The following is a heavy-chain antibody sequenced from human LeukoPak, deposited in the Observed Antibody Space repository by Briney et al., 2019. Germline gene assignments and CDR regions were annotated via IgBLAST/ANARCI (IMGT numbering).Heavy chain of an antibody. V-gene: IGHV3-15*01. Sequence: PGGSLRLSCAASGFTFSNDYMSWVRQAPGKGLEWVGRFKTKIAGGTIDYAAPVRGRFTISRDDSRNTLFLQMSSLKTDDTAVYYCAAGLGTSDFDSWGQGTLVTVSS. J-gene: IGHJ4*02. CDR2: FKTKIAGGTI. CDR1: GFTFSNDY. CDR3: AAGLGTSDFDS. D-gene: IGHD7-27*01.